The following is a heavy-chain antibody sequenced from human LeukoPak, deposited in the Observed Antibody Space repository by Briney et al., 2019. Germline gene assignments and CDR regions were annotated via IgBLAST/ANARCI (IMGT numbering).Heavy chain of an antibody. CDR2: IRYDGSNK. J-gene: IGHJ4*02. CDR1: GFTFSSYG. V-gene: IGHV3-30*02. CDR3: ARASALGGYSYGFDY. Sequence: GGSLRLSCAASGFTFSSYGMHWVRQAPGKGLEWVAFIRYDGSNKYYADSVKGRFTISRDIYTLYLQMNSLRIEDTAVYYCARASALGGYSYGFDYWGQGTLVAVSS. D-gene: IGHD5-18*01.